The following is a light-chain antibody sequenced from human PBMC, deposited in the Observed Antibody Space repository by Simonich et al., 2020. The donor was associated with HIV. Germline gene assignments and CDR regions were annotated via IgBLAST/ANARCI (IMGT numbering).Light chain of an antibody. CDR1: QGVSRN. J-gene: IGKJ4*01. CDR3: QQYDKWPPVLA. V-gene: IGKV3-15*01. CDR2: GAS. Sequence: EIVMTQSPVTLSVSPGERPTLSCRASQGVSRNLAWYQQKPGQAPSLLIYGASIRATGIPARVSGSGSGTEFTLTINSMQSEDFAVYYCQQYDKWPPVLAFGGGTKVEIK.